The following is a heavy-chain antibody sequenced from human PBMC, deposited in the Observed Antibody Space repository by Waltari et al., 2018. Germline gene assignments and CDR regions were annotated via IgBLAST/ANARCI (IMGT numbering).Heavy chain of an antibody. V-gene: IGHV4-39*07. D-gene: IGHD3-22*01. CDR1: GGSISSSSYY. Sequence: QLQLQESGPGLVKPSETLSLTCTVSGGSISSSSYYWGWIRQPPGKGLEWIGSIYYSGTTYYNPSLKRRVTISVDTSKNQFSLKLGSVTAADTAVYYCARESSTARDSSGYYDYWGQGTLVTVSS. CDR3: ARESSTARDSSGYYDY. CDR2: IYYSGTT. J-gene: IGHJ4*02.